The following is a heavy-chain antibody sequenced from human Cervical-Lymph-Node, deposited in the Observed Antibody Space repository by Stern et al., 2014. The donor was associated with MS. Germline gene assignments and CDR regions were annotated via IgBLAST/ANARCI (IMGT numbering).Heavy chain of an antibody. J-gene: IGHJ4*02. CDR1: GYSFTDYY. CDR2: INPSIGVT. CDR3: QAFPAY. V-gene: IGHV1-2*02. Sequence: QVQLVESGAEVKKPGASVKVSCRSSGYSFTDYYFHCVRQAPGQGLEWMGCINPSIGVTHYAQQFQGRVTMTRGSSMNTAYMEMSRLRSDDTAVYYCQAFPAYWGQGTLITVSS.